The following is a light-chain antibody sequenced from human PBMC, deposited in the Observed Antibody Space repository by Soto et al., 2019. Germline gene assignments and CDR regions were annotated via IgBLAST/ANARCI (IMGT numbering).Light chain of an antibody. V-gene: IGKV3-15*01. CDR1: HGVGST. Sequence: EIVMTQSPATLSVSPGEIVTLSFSSIHGVGSTVARYRQQPGQAPRLLIHDASTRATGIPARFSGSGSGTEFILTISSVESEDFAIYYCQQHNDWPTFGQGTRLEIK. CDR2: DAS. J-gene: IGKJ5*01. CDR3: QQHNDWPT.